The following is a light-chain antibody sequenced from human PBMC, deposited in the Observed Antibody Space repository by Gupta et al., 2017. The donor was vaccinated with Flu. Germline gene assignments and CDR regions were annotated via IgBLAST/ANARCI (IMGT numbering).Light chain of an antibody. J-gene: IGLJ3*02. CDR3: AAWDDSLTALSADGSLTGLWV. CDR2: NDN. V-gene: IGLV1-44*01. Sequence: WYQHLPGTAPLLLISNDNQRPSGVPDRFSGSKSGTSASLAIGGLQSEDEADYYCAAWDDSLTALSADGSLTGLWVFGGGTKLSVL.